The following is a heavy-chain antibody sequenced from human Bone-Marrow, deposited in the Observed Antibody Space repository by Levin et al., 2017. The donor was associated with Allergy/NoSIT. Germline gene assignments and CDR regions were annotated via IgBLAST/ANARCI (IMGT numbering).Heavy chain of an antibody. Sequence: SVKVSCKASGGTFSRFAISWVRQAPGQGLQWMGGIIPIFATTNYAQRFQGRVTITADESTTTAYMEVSSLRSEDTAVYYCASAPRYSSGWYAFFDHWGQGTLVTVSS. CDR3: ASAPRYSSGWYAFFDH. J-gene: IGHJ4*02. CDR2: IIPIFATT. D-gene: IGHD6-19*01. CDR1: GGTFSRFA. V-gene: IGHV1-69*13.